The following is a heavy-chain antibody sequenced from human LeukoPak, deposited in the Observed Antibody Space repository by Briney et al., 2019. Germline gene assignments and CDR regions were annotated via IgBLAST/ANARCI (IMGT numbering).Heavy chain of an antibody. Sequence: SETLSLTCTVSGGSISSSSYYWGWIRQPPGKGLEWIGSIYYSGSTYYNPSLKSRVTISVDTSKNQFSLKLSSVTAADTAVYYCARLGSSSWPEAYYFDYWGQGTLVTVSS. CDR3: ARLGSSSWPEAYYFDY. CDR1: GGSISSSSYY. D-gene: IGHD6-13*01. J-gene: IGHJ4*02. CDR2: IYYSGST. V-gene: IGHV4-39*01.